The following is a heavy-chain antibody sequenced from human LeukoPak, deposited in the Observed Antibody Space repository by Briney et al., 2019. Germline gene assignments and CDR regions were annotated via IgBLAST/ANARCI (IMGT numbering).Heavy chain of an antibody. Sequence: PSQTLSLTCNVSGGSISRGGYYWSWNRQHPGKGLEWIRYIYYSGSDYYNPSLKSRLTISVDTSKNQFSLNLSSVTAADTAVYYCARAPSTGDYWGQGTLVTVSS. V-gene: IGHV4-31*03. J-gene: IGHJ4*02. CDR1: GGSISRGGYY. CDR3: ARAPSTGDY. CDR2: IYYSGSD. D-gene: IGHD1-1*01.